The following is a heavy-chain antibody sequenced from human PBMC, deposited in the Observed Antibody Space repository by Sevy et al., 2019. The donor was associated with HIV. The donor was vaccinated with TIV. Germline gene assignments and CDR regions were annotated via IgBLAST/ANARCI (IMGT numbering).Heavy chain of an antibody. CDR1: GDSMSSGAYY. V-gene: IGHV4-31*03. D-gene: IGHD5-12*01. J-gene: IGHJ5*02. CDR3: ARGRLIVARERWFDP. Sequence: SENLSLTCTVSGDSMSSGAYYWSWIRQHPGKGLEWIGYIYYTGSTYYNPSLKSRVVISLDTSKNQFCLKVSSVTAADTAVYYCARGRLIVARERWFDPWGQGIRVTVSS. CDR2: IYYTGST.